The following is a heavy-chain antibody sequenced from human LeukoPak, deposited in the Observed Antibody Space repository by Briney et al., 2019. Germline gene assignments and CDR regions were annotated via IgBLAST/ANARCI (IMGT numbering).Heavy chain of an antibody. V-gene: IGHV3-30-3*01. J-gene: IGHJ6*02. D-gene: IGHD3-3*01. CDR3: ARDVAVDFWSGYYSRSYYYYGMDV. Sequence: GGSLRLSCAASGFTFSSYAMHWVRQAPGKGLEWVAVISYDGSNKYYADSAKGRFTISRDNSKNTLYLQMNSLRAEDTAVYYCARDVAVDFWSGYYSRSYYYYGMDVWGQGTTVTVSS. CDR1: GFTFSSYA. CDR2: ISYDGSNK.